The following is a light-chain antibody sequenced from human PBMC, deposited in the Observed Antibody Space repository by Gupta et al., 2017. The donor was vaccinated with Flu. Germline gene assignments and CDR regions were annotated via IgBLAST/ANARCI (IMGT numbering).Light chain of an antibody. J-gene: IGKJ5*01. CDR2: DAF. CDR1: QSVGTY. Sequence: IVVTQSPATLSLSPGERAILSCRTSQSVGTYLAWYQHKPGQAPRMVIYDAFNRANGIPARFSGSGYGTEFTLTISSREPEEFAVYYCQQRHSWPVAFGQGTXLEIK. CDR3: QQRHSWPVA. V-gene: IGKV3-11*01.